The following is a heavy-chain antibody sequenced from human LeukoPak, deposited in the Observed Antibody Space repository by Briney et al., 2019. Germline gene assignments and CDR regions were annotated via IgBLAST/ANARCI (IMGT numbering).Heavy chain of an antibody. V-gene: IGHV3-30*02. CDR1: GFTFSTYG. CDR2: IRYDGSDK. CDR3: AKDGGPGYCSGGSCYDPKNYFDY. Sequence: PGGSLRLSCSASGFTFSTYGMHWVRQAPGKGLGWVAFIRYDGSDKYYGDSVKGRFTISRDNSNNTVYLQKNSLRAEDTAVYSCAKDGGPGYCSGGSCYDPKNYFDYWGQGTLVTVSS. J-gene: IGHJ4*02. D-gene: IGHD2-15*01.